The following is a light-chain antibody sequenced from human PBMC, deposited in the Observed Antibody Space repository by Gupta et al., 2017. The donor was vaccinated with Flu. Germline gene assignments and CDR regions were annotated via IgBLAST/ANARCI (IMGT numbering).Light chain of an antibody. CDR2: AAS. CDR1: QSISSY. J-gene: IGKJ2*01. Sequence: PSSLSASVGDRVTITCRASQSISSYLNWYQQKPGKAPKLLIYAASRLQSGVPSRFSGSGSGTDFTLTISSLQPEDFATYYCQQSDSNPYTFGQGTKLEIK. V-gene: IGKV1-39*01. CDR3: QQSDSNPYT.